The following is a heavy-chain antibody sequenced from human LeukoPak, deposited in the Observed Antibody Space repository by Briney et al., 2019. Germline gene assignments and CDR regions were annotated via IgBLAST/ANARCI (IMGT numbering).Heavy chain of an antibody. J-gene: IGHJ4*02. CDR3: AHGIVGATTGFDY. V-gene: IGHV3-30*03. CDR1: GFTFSSYG. Sequence: GGSLRLSCAASGFTFSSYGMHWVRQAPGKGLEWVAVISYDGSNKYYADSVKGRFTISRDNSKNSLYLQMNSLRAEDTAVYYCAHGIVGATTGFDYWGQGTLVTVSS. D-gene: IGHD1-26*01. CDR2: ISYDGSNK.